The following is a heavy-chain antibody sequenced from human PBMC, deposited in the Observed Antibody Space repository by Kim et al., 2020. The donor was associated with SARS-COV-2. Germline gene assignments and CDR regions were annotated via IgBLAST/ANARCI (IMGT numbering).Heavy chain of an antibody. CDR3: MRSTVGNGYFDL. V-gene: IGHV4-61*01. J-gene: IGHJ2*01. CDR2: IYYSGST. D-gene: IGHD4-17*01. CDR1: GGSVSSGSHY. Sequence: SETLSLTCTVSGGSVSSGSHYWGWIRQPPGQGLEWIGYIYYSGSTNYNPSLKSRVTISVDTSKNQFSLKLSSVTAADTAVYYCMRSTVGNGYFDLWGRGTLVTVSS.